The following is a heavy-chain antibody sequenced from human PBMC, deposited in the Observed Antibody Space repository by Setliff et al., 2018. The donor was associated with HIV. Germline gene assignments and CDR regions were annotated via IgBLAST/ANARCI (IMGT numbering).Heavy chain of an antibody. V-gene: IGHV4-59*01. CDR2: IYYNGNT. J-gene: IGHJ4*02. CDR1: GGSISSYY. Sequence: KPSETLSLTCTVSGGSISSYYWSWIRQPPGKGLEWIGYIYYNGNTNYNPSLKSRVTISVDTSKNQLSLKLSSVTAADTAVYYCARPALGIGGGSRFDNWGQGIRVTVSS. CDR3: ARPALGIGGGSRFDN. D-gene: IGHD3-16*01.